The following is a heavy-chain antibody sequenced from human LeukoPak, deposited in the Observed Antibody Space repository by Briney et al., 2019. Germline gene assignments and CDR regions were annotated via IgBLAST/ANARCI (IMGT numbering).Heavy chain of an antibody. Sequence: GGSLRLSCAASGFTFSSYWMSWVRQAPGKGLEWVAVISYDGSNKYYADSVKGRFTISRDNSKNTLYLQMNSLRAEATAVYYCARGRGVFGDYFDYWGQGTLVTVSS. CDR1: GFTFSSYW. D-gene: IGHD3-10*01. CDR2: ISYDGSNK. J-gene: IGHJ4*02. V-gene: IGHV3-30*03. CDR3: ARGRGVFGDYFDY.